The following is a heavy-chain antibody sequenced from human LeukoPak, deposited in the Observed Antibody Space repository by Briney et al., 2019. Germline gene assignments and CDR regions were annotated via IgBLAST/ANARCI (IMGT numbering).Heavy chain of an antibody. CDR3: ARDVRRSTVTTGWFDP. CDR2: IYYSGST. V-gene: IGHV4-59*01. Sequence: SETLSLTCTVSGGSISSYYWSWIRQPPGKGLEWIGYIYYSGSTNYNPSLKSRVTISVDTSKNQFSLKLSSVTAADTAVYYCARDVRRSTVTTGWFDPWGPGTLVTVSS. CDR1: GGSISSYY. D-gene: IGHD4-17*01. J-gene: IGHJ5*02.